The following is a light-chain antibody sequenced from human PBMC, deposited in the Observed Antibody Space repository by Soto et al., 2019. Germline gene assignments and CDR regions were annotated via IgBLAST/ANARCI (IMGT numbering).Light chain of an antibody. Sequence: EIVLTQSPATLSLSPGERATLSCRTSQSVGSSLAWYQQKPGQPPRLLIYDSPNRATGIPGRFSGSGSGTDFTLTISSLEPADFAVYYCQQRSLLFTFGGRTKVDIK. J-gene: IGKJ4*01. CDR2: DSP. CDR3: QQRSLLFT. CDR1: QSVGSS. V-gene: IGKV3-11*01.